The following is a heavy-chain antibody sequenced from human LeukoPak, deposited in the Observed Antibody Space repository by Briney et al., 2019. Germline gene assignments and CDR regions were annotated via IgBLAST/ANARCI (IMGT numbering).Heavy chain of an antibody. CDR2: ISSSSYT. Sequence: GGSLRLSCAASGFTFSDYYMSWIRQAPGKGLEWVSYISSSSYTNYADSVKGRFTISRDNAKNSLYLQMNSLRAEDTAVYYCTREVGRRIAAAFFDYWGQGTLVTVSS. V-gene: IGHV3-11*06. CDR1: GFTFSDYY. CDR3: TREVGRRIAAAFFDY. D-gene: IGHD6-13*01. J-gene: IGHJ4*02.